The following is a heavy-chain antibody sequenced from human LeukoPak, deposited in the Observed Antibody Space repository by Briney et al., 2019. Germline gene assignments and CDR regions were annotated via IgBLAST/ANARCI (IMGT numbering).Heavy chain of an antibody. D-gene: IGHD3-10*01. J-gene: IGHJ4*02. CDR3: ATVSAFFYDSGSYYTFDY. CDR2: IYYSGST. CDR1: GGSFTSYY. V-gene: IGHV4-59*12. Sequence: SETLSLTCTVSGGSFTSYYWSWIRQPPGKGLEWIGYIYYSGSTNYNPSLKSRVTISVDKSKNQFSLKLSSVTAADTAVYYCATVSAFFYDSGSYYTFDYWGQGTLVTVSS.